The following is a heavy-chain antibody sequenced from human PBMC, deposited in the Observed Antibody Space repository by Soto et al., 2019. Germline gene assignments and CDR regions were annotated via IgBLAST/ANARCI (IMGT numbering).Heavy chain of an antibody. J-gene: IGHJ4*02. CDR1: GFTVSANY. Sequence: PGGSLRLSCAASGFTVSANYMPYVRQAPGKGLEWVSVIYSGGGGGTYYADSVKGRFTISRDNSKNTLYLQMNSLRAEDTAVYYCARGLGRSNDYWGQGTQVTVSS. V-gene: IGHV3-53*01. D-gene: IGHD3-10*01. CDR2: IYSGGGGGT. CDR3: ARGLGRSNDY.